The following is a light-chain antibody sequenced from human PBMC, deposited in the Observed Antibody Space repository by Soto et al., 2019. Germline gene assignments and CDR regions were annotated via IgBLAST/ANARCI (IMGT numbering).Light chain of an antibody. CDR1: QSIGNW. V-gene: IGKV1-5*01. CDR3: QQYHTSYT. J-gene: IGKJ2*01. CDR2: DAS. Sequence: DIQMTQSPSTLSASVGDRVTITCRASQSIGNWLAWYQQKPGKAPKLLIYDASSLESGVPSRFSGSGSGTEFTLTISSLQPDDFATYYCQQYHTSYTFGQGTNLEIK.